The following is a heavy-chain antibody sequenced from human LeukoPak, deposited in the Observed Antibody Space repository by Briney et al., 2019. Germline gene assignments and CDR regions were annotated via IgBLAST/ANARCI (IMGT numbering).Heavy chain of an antibody. V-gene: IGHV4-61*02. D-gene: IGHD5-12*01. CDR2: IYTSGST. Sequence: SQTLSLTCTVSGGSISSGSYYWSWIRQPAGKGLEWIGRIYTSGSTNYNPSLKSRVTISVDTSKNQFSLKLSSVTAADTAVYYCARGLGYSGYDFDYWGQGTLVTVSS. CDR1: GGSISSGSYY. CDR3: ARGLGYSGYDFDY. J-gene: IGHJ4*02.